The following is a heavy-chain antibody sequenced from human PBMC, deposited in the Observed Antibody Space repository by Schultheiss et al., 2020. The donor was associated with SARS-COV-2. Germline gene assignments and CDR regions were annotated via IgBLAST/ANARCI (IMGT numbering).Heavy chain of an antibody. J-gene: IGHJ5*02. CDR3: AREVIAVAGTGNWFDP. Sequence: SETLSLTCAVYGGSFSGYYWSWIRQPPGKGLEWIGEINHSGSTYYNPSLKSRVTISVDTSKNQFSLKLSSVTAADTAVYYCAREVIAVAGTGNWFDPWGQGTLVTVSS. V-gene: IGHV4-34*01. CDR2: INHSGST. CDR1: GGSFSGYY. D-gene: IGHD6-19*01.